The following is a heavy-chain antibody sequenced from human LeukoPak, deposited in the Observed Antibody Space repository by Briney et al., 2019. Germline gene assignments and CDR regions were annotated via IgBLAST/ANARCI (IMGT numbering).Heavy chain of an antibody. J-gene: IGHJ4*02. Sequence: SETLSLTCTVSGDSMRSYYWNWIRQPAGKGLEWIGRIYTSGSTNYNPSFKSRVTMSVDTSKNQFSLKLSSVTAADTAVYYCAREYYDYVWGSYRRESEFDYWGQGTLVTVSS. CDR2: IYTSGST. CDR1: GDSMRSYY. D-gene: IGHD3-16*02. CDR3: AREYYDYVWGSYRRESEFDY. V-gene: IGHV4-4*07.